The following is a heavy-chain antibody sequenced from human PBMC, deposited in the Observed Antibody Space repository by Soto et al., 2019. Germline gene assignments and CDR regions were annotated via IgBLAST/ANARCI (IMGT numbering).Heavy chain of an antibody. V-gene: IGHV1-69*01. CDR3: ARDKRSTWLGYYYYGMDV. Sequence: QVQLVQSGAEVKKPGSSVKVSCKASGGTFSSNAISWVRQAPGQGLEWMGGIIPIFGTANYAQKFQGRVTITADESTSTAYMELSSLRSEDTAVYYCARDKRSTWLGYYYYGMDVWGQGTTVTVSS. D-gene: IGHD6-19*01. J-gene: IGHJ6*02. CDR1: GGTFSSNA. CDR2: IIPIFGTA.